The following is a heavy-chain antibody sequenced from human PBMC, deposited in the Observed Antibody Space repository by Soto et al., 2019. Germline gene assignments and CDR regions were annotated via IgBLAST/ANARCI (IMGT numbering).Heavy chain of an antibody. CDR1: GFSFSSYA. CDR2: ISYDGNNK. J-gene: IGHJ4*02. V-gene: IGHV3-30-3*01. Sequence: QVQLVESGGGVVQPGRSLRLSCVASGFSFSSYAMHWVRQAPGKGLDWVALISYDGNNKYYAASVKGRFTISIDNSQNTLYLQMASLKTEDTAMYYCARFNFDYWGQGTMVSVSS. CDR3: ARFNFDY.